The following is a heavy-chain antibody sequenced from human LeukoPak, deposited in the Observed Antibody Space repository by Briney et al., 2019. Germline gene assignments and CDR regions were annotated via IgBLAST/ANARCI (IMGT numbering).Heavy chain of an antibody. V-gene: IGHV4-4*07. Sequence: PSEALSLTCTVSGGSISSYYWSWIRQPAGKGLEWIGRIYTSGTTNYNPSVKSRVTMSVDTSKNQFSLKLSSVTAADTAVYYCARGSYCGGDCYFDYWGQGTLVTVSS. D-gene: IGHD2-21*01. CDR1: GGSISSYY. CDR3: ARGSYCGGDCYFDY. CDR2: IYTSGTT. J-gene: IGHJ4*02.